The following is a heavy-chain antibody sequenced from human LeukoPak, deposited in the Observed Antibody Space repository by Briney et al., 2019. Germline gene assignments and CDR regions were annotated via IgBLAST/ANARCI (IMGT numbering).Heavy chain of an antibody. V-gene: IGHV3-9*01. D-gene: IGHD5-12*01. J-gene: IGHJ4*02. CDR2: ISWNSGSI. CDR3: AKDFGVATINYYFDY. CDR1: GLTFDDYA. Sequence: PGGSLRLSCAASGLTFDDYAMHWVRQAPGKGLEWVSGISWNSGSIGYADSVKGRFTISRDNAKNSLYLQMNSLRAEDTALYYCAKDFGVATINYYFDYWGQGTLVTVSS.